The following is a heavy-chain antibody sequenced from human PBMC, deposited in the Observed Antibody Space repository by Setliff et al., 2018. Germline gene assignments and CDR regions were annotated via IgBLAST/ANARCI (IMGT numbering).Heavy chain of an antibody. CDR2: IYYSGST. CDR3: ASLSPLRGYSYGIDY. V-gene: IGHV4-30-4*01. Sequence: TSETLSLSCAASGFTFSGYYMQWIRQPPGKGLEWIGYIYYSGSTYYNPSLKSRFTISVDTSKNQFSLKLSSVTAADTAVYYCASLSPLRGYSYGIDYWGQGTLVTVSS. J-gene: IGHJ4*02. D-gene: IGHD5-18*01. CDR1: GFTFSGYY.